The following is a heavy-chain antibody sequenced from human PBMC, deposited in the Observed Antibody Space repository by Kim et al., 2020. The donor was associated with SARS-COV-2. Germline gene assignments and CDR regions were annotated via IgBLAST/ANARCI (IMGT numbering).Heavy chain of an antibody. J-gene: IGHJ6*02. CDR3: TTLKTYYYDSSGNSGSWYALDV. V-gene: IGHV3-15*01. CDR1: GFSFSDAW. D-gene: IGHD3-22*01. Sequence: GGSLRLSCAASGFSFSDAWMSWVRQAPGKGLEWVGRIKSKASGGSINYGAPVRDRFTISRDDSRSTLLLQMDSLKSEDTAVYYCTTLKTYYYDSSGNSGSWYALDVWGRGTTVSVSS. CDR2: IKSKASGGSI.